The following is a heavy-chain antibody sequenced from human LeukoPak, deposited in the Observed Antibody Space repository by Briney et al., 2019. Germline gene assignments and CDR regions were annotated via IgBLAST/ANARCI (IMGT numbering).Heavy chain of an antibody. CDR3: ARDGYNPYNWFDP. J-gene: IGHJ5*02. V-gene: IGHV3-21*01. Sequence: GGSLRLSCAASGFTFSTFSMNWVRQAPGKGLEWVSSISGRSNYIFYADSVKGRFTISRDNAKNSLYLQMNSLRAEDTAVYYCARDGYNPYNWFDPWGQGTLVTVSS. CDR2: ISGRSNYI. CDR1: GFTFSTFS. D-gene: IGHD5-24*01.